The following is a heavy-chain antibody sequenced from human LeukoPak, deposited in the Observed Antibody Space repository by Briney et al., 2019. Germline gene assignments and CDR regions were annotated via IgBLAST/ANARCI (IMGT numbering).Heavy chain of an antibody. V-gene: IGHV4-4*02. D-gene: IGHD2-21*01. J-gene: IGHJ4*02. CDR3: ARQGSISAFDF. CDR1: GGSIRSSNW. Sequence: SETLSLTCAVSGGSIRSSNWWSWVRPPPGKGLEWIGEIYHSGSTNYNPSLKSRVTISADTSKNQFSLELRTLSAADTAVYFCARQGSISAFDFWGRGTLVTVSS. CDR2: IYHSGST.